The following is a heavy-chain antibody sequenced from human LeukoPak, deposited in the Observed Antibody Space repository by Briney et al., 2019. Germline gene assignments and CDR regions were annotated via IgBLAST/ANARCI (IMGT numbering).Heavy chain of an antibody. D-gene: IGHD4-23*01. V-gene: IGHV5-51*01. J-gene: IGHJ5*02. Sequence: GESLQISCKVSGYSFTNYWIGWVRQVPGRGPEWMGIINPGGYDTKYSPSFQGRVTISADSSITTAFLQWSSLKASDTAMYYCARLDYGSNSDWFDPWGQGTLVTVSS. CDR2: INPGGYDT. CDR3: ARLDYGSNSDWFDP. CDR1: GYSFTNYW.